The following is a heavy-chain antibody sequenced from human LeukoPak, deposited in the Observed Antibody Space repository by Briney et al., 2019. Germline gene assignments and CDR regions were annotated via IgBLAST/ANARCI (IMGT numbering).Heavy chain of an antibody. CDR1: GGSISTYY. J-gene: IGHJ2*01. D-gene: IGHD6-6*01. V-gene: IGHV4-59*01. CDR2: MYHSGST. CDR3: ARTSSWYFDL. Sequence: SETLSLTCTVSGGSISTYYWSWIRQPPGKGLEWIGYMYHSGSTNYNPSLKSRVAISVDTSKDQFSLKLSSVTAADTALYYCARTSSWYFDLWGRGTLVTVSS.